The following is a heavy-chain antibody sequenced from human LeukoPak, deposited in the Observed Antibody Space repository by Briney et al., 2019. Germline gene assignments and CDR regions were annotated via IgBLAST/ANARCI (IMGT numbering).Heavy chain of an antibody. Sequence: GGSLRLSCAASGFTFSSYSMNWVRQAPGKGLEWVSSISSSSSYIYYADSVKGRFTISRDNAKNSLYLQMNSLRAEDTAVYYCARDITMVRGVIFYYYYYYMDVWGKGTTVTISS. V-gene: IGHV3-21*01. CDR2: ISSSSSYI. CDR1: GFTFSSYS. J-gene: IGHJ6*03. D-gene: IGHD3-10*01. CDR3: ARDITMVRGVIFYYYYYYMDV.